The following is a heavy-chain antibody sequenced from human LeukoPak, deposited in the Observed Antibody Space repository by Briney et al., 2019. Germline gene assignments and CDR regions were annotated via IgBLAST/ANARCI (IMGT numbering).Heavy chain of an antibody. CDR3: ARDTHYGLIDY. V-gene: IGHV3-48*03. Sequence: GGSLRLSCAASGFTFSSYEVNWVRQAPGKGLEWVSYISSSGTTIYYPDSVKGRFTISRDNAKNSLYLQMNSLRAEDTAVYYCARDTHYGLIDYWGQGTLVTVSS. CDR2: ISSSGTTI. CDR1: GFTFSSYE. J-gene: IGHJ4*02. D-gene: IGHD4-17*01.